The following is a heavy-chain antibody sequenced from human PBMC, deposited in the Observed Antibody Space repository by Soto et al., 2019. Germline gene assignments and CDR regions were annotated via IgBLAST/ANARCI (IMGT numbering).Heavy chain of an antibody. D-gene: IGHD4-17*01. CDR3: AKPVDYGQAPFDY. J-gene: IGHJ4*02. V-gene: IGHV3-23*01. CDR1: GLTFSTYA. Sequence: GGSLRLSCAASGLTFSTYAMSWVRQAPGKGLEWVSSISASGGSTYHAESVKGRFTISRDNSKHTLYLQMNSLRAEDTAVYYCAKPVDYGQAPFDYWGQGTLVTVSS. CDR2: ISASGGST.